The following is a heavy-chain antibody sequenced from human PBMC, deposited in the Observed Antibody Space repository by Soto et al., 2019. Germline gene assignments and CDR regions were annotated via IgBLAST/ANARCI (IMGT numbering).Heavy chain of an antibody. CDR1: GGSISSYY. D-gene: IGHD2-2*01. CDR2: IYYSGST. Sequence: NPSETLSLTCTVSGGSISSYYWSWIRQPPGKGLEWIGYIYYSGSTNYNPSLKSRVTISVDTSKNHYSLKLSSVTAADTAVYYCARLNVVPPELDAFDIWGQGTMVTVSS. CDR3: ARLNVVPPELDAFDI. V-gene: IGHV4-59*08. J-gene: IGHJ3*02.